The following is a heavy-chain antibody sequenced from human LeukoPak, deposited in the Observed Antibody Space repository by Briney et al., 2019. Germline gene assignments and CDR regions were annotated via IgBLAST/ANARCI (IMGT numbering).Heavy chain of an antibody. Sequence: GGSLRLSCAASGFTFSIYAMSWVRQAPGKGLQWVSSITSSGDGTYYADSVKGRFTISRDNSKSTLFLQMNSLRAEDTAVYYCAKKEIAEAFDYWGQGTLVTVSS. D-gene: IGHD6-13*01. CDR2: ITSSGDGT. CDR3: AKKEIAEAFDY. CDR1: GFTFSIYA. V-gene: IGHV3-23*01. J-gene: IGHJ4*02.